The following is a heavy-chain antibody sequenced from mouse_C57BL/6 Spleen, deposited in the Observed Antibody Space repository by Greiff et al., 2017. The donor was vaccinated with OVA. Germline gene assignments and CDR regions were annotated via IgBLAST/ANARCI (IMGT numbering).Heavy chain of an antibody. CDR1: GYTFTDYY. Sequence: EVQLQQSGPELVKPGASVKISCKASGYTFTDYYMNWVKQSHGKSLEWIGDINPNNGGTSYNQKFKGKATLTVDKSSSTAYMELRSLTSEDSAVYYCAIMVTTIDYWGQGTTLTVSS. V-gene: IGHV1-26*01. J-gene: IGHJ2*01. CDR3: AIMVTTIDY. D-gene: IGHD2-2*01. CDR2: INPNNGGT.